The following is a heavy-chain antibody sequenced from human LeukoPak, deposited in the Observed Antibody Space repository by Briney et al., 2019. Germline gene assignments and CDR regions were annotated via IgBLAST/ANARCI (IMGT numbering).Heavy chain of an antibody. D-gene: IGHD5-24*01. V-gene: IGHV3-23*01. CDR2: IGAGGTFT. Sequence: TGGSLRLSCTASGFTFSSYAMNWVRQAPGKGLEWVSGIGAGGTFTYYADSVKGRFTISRDNSKNTLYLQMSSLRAEDTALYYCAKHRGDAYSMFFDSWGQGTLVTVSS. J-gene: IGHJ4*02. CDR1: GFTFSSYA. CDR3: AKHRGDAYSMFFDS.